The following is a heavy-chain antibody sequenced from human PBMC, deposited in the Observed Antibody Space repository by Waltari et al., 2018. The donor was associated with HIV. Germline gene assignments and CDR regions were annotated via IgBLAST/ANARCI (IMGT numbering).Heavy chain of an antibody. CDR2: IIPIFGTA. J-gene: IGHJ6*02. CDR3: ASITMVRGASSGYYYGMDV. V-gene: IGHV1-69*01. Sequence: QVQLVQSGAEVKKPGSSVKVSCKASGGPFSRYALSWVRQAPGQGLEWMGGIIPIFGTANYAQKFQGRVTITADESTSTAYMELSSLRSEDTAVYYCASITMVRGASSGYYYGMDVWGQGTTVTVSS. D-gene: IGHD3-10*01. CDR1: GGPFSRYA.